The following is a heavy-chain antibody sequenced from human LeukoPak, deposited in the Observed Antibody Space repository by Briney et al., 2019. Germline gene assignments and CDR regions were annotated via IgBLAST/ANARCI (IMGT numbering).Heavy chain of an antibody. CDR1: GFTFSSYE. CDR2: ISSSSSYI. V-gene: IGHV3-21*01. D-gene: IGHD3-16*01. J-gene: IGHJ3*02. Sequence: GGSLRLSCAASGFTFSSYEMNWVRQAPGKGLEWVSCISSSSSYIYYADSVKGRFTISRDNAKNSLYLQMNSLRVEDTAVYYCARDPIYAPPPLAAFDIWGQGTLVTVSS. CDR3: ARDPIYAPPPLAAFDI.